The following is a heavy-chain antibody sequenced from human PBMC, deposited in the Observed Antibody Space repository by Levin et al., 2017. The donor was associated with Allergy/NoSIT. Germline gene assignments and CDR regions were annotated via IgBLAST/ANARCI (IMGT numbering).Heavy chain of an antibody. V-gene: IGHV1-3*01. CDR3: ASPARGSSWYYYYYGMDV. J-gene: IGHJ6*02. CDR1: GYTFTSYA. Sequence: GESLKISCKASGYTFTSYAMHWVRQAPGQRLEWMGWINAGNGNTKYSQKFQGRVTITRDTSASTAYMELSSLRSEDTAVYYCASPARGSSWYYYYYGMDVWGQGTTVTVSS. D-gene: IGHD6-13*01. CDR2: INAGNGNT.